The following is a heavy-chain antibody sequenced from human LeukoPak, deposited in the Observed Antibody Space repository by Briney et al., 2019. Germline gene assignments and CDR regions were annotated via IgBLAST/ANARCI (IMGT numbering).Heavy chain of an antibody. CDR1: GFTFSSYE. Sequence: PGGSLRLSCAASGFTFSSYEMNWVRQAPGKGLEWVSYISSSGSTIYYADSVKGRFTISRDNSKNTLYLQMNSLRAEDTAVYYCASLLFGSFQHWGQGTLVTVSS. V-gene: IGHV3-48*03. CDR2: ISSSGSTI. J-gene: IGHJ1*01. CDR3: ASLLFGSFQH. D-gene: IGHD3-10*01.